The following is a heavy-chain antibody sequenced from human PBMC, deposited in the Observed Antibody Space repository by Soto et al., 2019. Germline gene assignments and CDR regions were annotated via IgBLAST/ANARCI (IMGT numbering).Heavy chain of an antibody. CDR1: GGSISSSSYY. CDR2: IYYSGST. Sequence: PSETLSLTCTVSGGSISSSSYYWGWIRQPPGKGLEWIGSIYYSGSTYYNPSLKSRVTISVDTSKNQFSLKLSSVTAADTAVYYCARLGITIFGAVFDYWGQGTQVTVSS. CDR3: ARLGITIFGAVFDY. D-gene: IGHD3-3*01. V-gene: IGHV4-39*01. J-gene: IGHJ4*02.